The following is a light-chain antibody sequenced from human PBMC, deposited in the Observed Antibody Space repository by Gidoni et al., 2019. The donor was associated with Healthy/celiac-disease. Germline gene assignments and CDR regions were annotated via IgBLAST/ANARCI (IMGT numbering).Light chain of an antibody. CDR1: SSDVGSYHL. V-gene: IGLV2-23*02. CDR2: EVS. J-gene: IGLJ1*01. Sequence: QSALTQPASLSGSPGQSITISCTGTSSDVGSYHLVSWYQQHPGKAPKLMIYEVSKRPSGVSNRFSGSKSGNTASLTISGLQAEDEADYYCCSYAGSSTYVFGTGTKVTVL. CDR3: CSYAGSSTYV.